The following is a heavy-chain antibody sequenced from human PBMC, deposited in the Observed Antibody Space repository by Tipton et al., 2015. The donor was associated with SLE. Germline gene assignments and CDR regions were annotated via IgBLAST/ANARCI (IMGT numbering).Heavy chain of an antibody. CDR1: GFTLSSYS. CDR3: ARIAVAGRDY. CDR2: ISSSSSTI. V-gene: IGHV3-48*01. Sequence: SLRLSCAASGFTLSSYSMNWVRQAPGKGLEWVSYISSSSSTIYYADSVKGRFTISRDNAKNLLYLQMNSLRAEDTAVYYCARIAVAGRDYWGQGTLVPVSS. D-gene: IGHD6-19*01. J-gene: IGHJ4*02.